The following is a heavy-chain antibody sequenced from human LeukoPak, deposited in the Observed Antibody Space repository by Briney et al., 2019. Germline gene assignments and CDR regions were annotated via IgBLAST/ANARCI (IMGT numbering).Heavy chain of an antibody. V-gene: IGHV3-23*01. CDR2: ISGSGGST. D-gene: IGHD1-26*01. CDR3: AKAGSGSYTFDY. J-gene: IGHJ4*02. CDR1: GFTFSSYA. Sequence: GGSLRLSCAASGFTFSSYAMSWVRQGPGKGLEWVSAISGSGGSTYYADSVKGRFTISRDNSKNTLYLQMNSLRAEDTAVYYCAKAGSGSYTFDYWGQGTLVTVSS.